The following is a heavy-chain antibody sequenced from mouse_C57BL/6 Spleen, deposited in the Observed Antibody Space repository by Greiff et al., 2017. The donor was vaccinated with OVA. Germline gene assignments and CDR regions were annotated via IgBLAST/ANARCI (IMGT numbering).Heavy chain of an antibody. Sequence: QVQLQQPGAELVKPGASVTMSCKASGYTFTSYWITWVKQRPGQGLEWIGDIYPGSGSTNYNEKFKSKATLTVDTSSSTAYMQLSSLTSEDSAVYYCARVSYDYDRWYFDVWGTGTTVTVSS. CDR1: GYTFTSYW. D-gene: IGHD2-4*01. CDR2: IYPGSGST. J-gene: IGHJ1*03. V-gene: IGHV1-55*01. CDR3: ARVSYDYDRWYFDV.